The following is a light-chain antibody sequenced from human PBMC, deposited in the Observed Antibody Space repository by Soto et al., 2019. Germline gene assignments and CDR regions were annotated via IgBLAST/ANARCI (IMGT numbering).Light chain of an antibody. CDR1: QSISSW. V-gene: IGKV1-5*03. J-gene: IGKJ1*01. CDR2: KAS. Sequence: DIQMTQSPSTLSASVGDRVTITCRASQSISSWLAWYQQKPGKAPKLLIYKASSLESGVPSRFSGSGSGTEFTLTISSLQPDDFATYYCQQSNSYPTFGQGTKVEIK. CDR3: QQSNSYPT.